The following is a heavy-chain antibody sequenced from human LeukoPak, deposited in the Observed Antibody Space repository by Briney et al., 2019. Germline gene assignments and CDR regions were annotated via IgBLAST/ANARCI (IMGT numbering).Heavy chain of an antibody. CDR1: GFTFSSYG. D-gene: IGHD6-13*01. V-gene: IGHV3-30*18. J-gene: IGHJ6*02. CDR2: MSYDGSNK. Sequence: GGSLRLSCAASGFTFSSYGMHWVRQAPGKGLEWVAVMSYDGSNKYYADSVKGRFTISRDNSKNTLYLQMNSLRAEDTAVYYCAKEVSSRPSWYYGMDVWGQGTTVTVSS. CDR3: AKEVSSRPSWYYGMDV.